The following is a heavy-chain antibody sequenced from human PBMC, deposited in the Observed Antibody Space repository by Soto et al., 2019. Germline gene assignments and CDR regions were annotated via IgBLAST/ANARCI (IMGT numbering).Heavy chain of an antibody. CDR1: GGSIINYY. J-gene: IGHJ5*01. D-gene: IGHD6-13*01. Sequence: QVQLQESGPGLVKPSETLSLTCTVSGGSIINYYWTWIRQPAGKGLEYIGRIYSSGTTNYNPSLKSRVTMSVDTSKNQFSLKLSSVTAADTALYYCARQTTYSSSWYDYWGHGTLFTVSS. CDR2: IYSSGTT. CDR3: ARQTTYSSSWYDY. V-gene: IGHV4-4*07.